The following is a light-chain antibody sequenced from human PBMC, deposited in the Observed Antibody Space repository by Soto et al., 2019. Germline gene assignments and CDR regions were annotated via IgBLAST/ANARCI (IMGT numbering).Light chain of an antibody. CDR1: QGNSNY. J-gene: IGKJ4*01. CDR3: QKYNSALLT. CDR2: AAS. Sequence: DIQMTQSPSSLSASVGDRVTITCRASQGNSNYLAWYQQKPGKVPKLLIYAASTLQSGVPSRFSGIGSGTEFTLTISSLQPEDVATYYSQKYNSALLTFGGGTKLEIK. V-gene: IGKV1-27*01.